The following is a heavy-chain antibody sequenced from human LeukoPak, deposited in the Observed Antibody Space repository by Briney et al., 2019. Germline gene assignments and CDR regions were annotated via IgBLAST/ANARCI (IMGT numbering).Heavy chain of an antibody. V-gene: IGHV1-18*01. CDR3: ARALYCSGGSRYSLQTYYGMDV. J-gene: IGHJ6*02. CDR1: GYTFTSYG. Sequence: ASVKVCCKASGYTFTSYGISWVRQAPGQGLEWMGWISAYNGNTNYAQKLQGRVTMTTDTSTSTAYMELRSLRSDDTAVYYCARALYCSGGSRYSLQTYYGMDVWGQGTTVTVSS. D-gene: IGHD2-15*01. CDR2: ISAYNGNT.